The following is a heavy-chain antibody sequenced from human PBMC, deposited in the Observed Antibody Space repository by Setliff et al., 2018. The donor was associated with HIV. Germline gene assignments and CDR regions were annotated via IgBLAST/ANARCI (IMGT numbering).Heavy chain of an antibody. D-gene: IGHD6-19*01. CDR3: ARDGGSSGWYFVLGYSDY. CDR1: GYTFIGYY. Sequence: ASVKVSCKASGYTFIGYYIHWVRQAPGQGLEWMGWINPHTGGTKFAQKFQGRVTMTRDTSISTAYMELSRLRSDDTAMYYCARDGGSSGWYFVLGYSDYWGPGTLVTVSS. J-gene: IGHJ4*02. V-gene: IGHV1-2*02. CDR2: INPHTGGT.